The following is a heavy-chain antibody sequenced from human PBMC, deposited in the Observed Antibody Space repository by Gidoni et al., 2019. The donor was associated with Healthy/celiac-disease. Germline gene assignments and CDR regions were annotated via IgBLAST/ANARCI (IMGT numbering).Heavy chain of an antibody. CDR1: GFTFSRNY. CDR2: IYSGGST. CDR3: ARTAYCSGGSCYDHDWFDP. V-gene: IGHV3-66*01. D-gene: IGHD2-15*01. Sequence: EVQLVESGGGLVQPGGSLRLSCAASGFTFSRNYMSWVRQAPGKGLEWVSVIYSGGSTYYADSVKGIFTISRDNSKNTLYLQMNSLRAEDTAVYYCARTAYCSGGSCYDHDWFDPWGQGTLVTVSS. J-gene: IGHJ5*02.